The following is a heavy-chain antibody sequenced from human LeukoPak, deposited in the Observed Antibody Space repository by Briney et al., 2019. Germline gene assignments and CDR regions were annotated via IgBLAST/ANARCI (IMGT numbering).Heavy chain of an antibody. D-gene: IGHD1-14*01. V-gene: IGHV3-48*03. J-gene: IGHJ6*02. CDR2: ISSSGSTI. CDR3: AKAEGGYYYYGRDV. Sequence: TGGSLRLTFASSGFTLTSYDMKWIRQAPGKGLEWVSYISSSGSTIYYADSVKGRFTIFRDNAKNSLYLQMNSLRAEDTAVYYCAKAEGGYYYYGRDVWGQGSTVTVSS. CDR1: GFTLTSYD.